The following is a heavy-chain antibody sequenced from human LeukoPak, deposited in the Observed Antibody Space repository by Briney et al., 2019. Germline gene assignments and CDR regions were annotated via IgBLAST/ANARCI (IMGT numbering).Heavy chain of an antibody. CDR1: GFTFDRYT. CDR3: AKDRAMIRGDYYMDV. Sequence: GGSLRLSCAASGFTFDRYTMYWVRQLPGKGLEWVSLITRDGGGTYYADSVKGRFTISRDNSKNSLYLLMNSLRIEDTALYYCAKDRAMIRGDYYMDVWGKGTTVTVSS. J-gene: IGHJ6*03. CDR2: ITRDGGGT. D-gene: IGHD3-10*01. V-gene: IGHV3-43*01.